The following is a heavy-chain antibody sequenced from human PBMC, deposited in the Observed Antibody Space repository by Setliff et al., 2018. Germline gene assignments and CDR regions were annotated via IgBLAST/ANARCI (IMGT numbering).Heavy chain of an antibody. Sequence: SETLSLTCAVYGGSFSGNYWSWIRQPPGKGLEWIGEINHSGSTNHNPSLKSRVTISVDTSKNQFSLKLSSVTAADSAVYYCARDTLHRGSRRSMDVWGKGTTVTVSS. D-gene: IGHD3-10*01. CDR1: GGSFSGNY. V-gene: IGHV4-34*01. CDR3: ARDTLHRGSRRSMDV. J-gene: IGHJ6*03. CDR2: INHSGST.